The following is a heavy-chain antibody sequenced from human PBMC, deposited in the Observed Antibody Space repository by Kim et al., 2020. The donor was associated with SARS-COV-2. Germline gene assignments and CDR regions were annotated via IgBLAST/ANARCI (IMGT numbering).Heavy chain of an antibody. CDR2: IYYSGST. Sequence: SETLSLTCTVSGGSISSSSYYWGWIRQPPGKGLEWIGSIYYSGSTYYNPSLKSRVTISVDTSKNQFSLKLSSVTAADTAVYYCARSTWDYDFWSGYPGLDANYYGMDVWGQGTTVTVSS. V-gene: IGHV4-39*01. D-gene: IGHD3-3*01. CDR3: ARSTWDYDFWSGYPGLDANYYGMDV. J-gene: IGHJ6*02. CDR1: GGSISSSSYY.